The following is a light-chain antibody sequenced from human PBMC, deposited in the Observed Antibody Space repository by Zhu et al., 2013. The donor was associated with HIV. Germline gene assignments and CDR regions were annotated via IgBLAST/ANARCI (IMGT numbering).Light chain of an antibody. Sequence: EIVLTQSPVSLSLSPGERATLSCRASQSISNSLGWYQQRPGQVPRLLIYDASTRATGIPARFSGAGSGTEFTLTISSLQSEDFVIYYCQQYHNWPPFTFGPGTKVDMK. J-gene: IGKJ3*01. CDR1: QSISNS. V-gene: IGKV3D-15*01. CDR3: QQYHNWPPFT. CDR2: DAS.